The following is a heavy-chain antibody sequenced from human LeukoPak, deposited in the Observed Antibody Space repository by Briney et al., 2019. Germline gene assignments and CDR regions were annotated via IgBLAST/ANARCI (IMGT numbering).Heavy chain of an antibody. CDR2: INPSGGGT. D-gene: IGHD2-21*01. CDR1: GYTFTSYY. CDR3: ARADDLVVFDI. Sequence: ASVNVSCKASGYTFTSYYMHWVRQAPGQGLEWMGIINPSGGGTSYAQNFQGRVTMTWDTSTSTVYMELSGLRSEDTAVYYCARADDLVVFDIWGQGTMVTISS. J-gene: IGHJ3*02. V-gene: IGHV1-46*01.